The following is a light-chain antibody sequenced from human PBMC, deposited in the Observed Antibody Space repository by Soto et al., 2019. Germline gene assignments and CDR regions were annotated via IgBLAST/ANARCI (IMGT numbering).Light chain of an antibody. J-gene: IGKJ3*01. CDR2: ATS. Sequence: IQMTQSPSSVSASVGDRVTMTCRASQGVGGWLAWYQQKPGKVPKLLIYATSSLHSGVPSRFSGSGSGTDFTLSISXLQPEDFATYYCQQTHSLPLSFGPGTKVDI. CDR3: QQTHSLPLS. V-gene: IGKV1-12*01. CDR1: QGVGGW.